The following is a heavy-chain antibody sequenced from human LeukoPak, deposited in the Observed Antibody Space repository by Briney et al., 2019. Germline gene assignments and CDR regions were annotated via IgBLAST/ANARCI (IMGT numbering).Heavy chain of an antibody. D-gene: IGHD2-15*01. J-gene: IGHJ5*02. Sequence: GGSLRLSCAASGFTFSSYAMSWVRQAPGRGLEWVSAISGSGGSTYYADSVKGRFTISRDNSKNTLYLQMNSLRAEDTAVYYCAKVAVIGYCSGGSCFNWFDPWGQGTLVTVSS. V-gene: IGHV3-23*01. CDR2: ISGSGGST. CDR3: AKVAVIGYCSGGSCFNWFDP. CDR1: GFTFSSYA.